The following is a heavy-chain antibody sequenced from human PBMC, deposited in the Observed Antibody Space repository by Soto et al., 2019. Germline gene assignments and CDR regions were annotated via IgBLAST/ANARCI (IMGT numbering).Heavy chain of an antibody. CDR2: INPKSGGT. Sequence: QVQLVQSGAEVKKPGASVKVSCKASGYSFTDYHIHWVRQAPGQGLEWLGRINPKSGGTSTAQKFQGWVTTPTDTSLSTASMERTRLTSDGTAIYYCARGDSTDCSNGVCSFFYNHDMDVWGQGTTVTVSS. D-gene: IGHD2-8*01. CDR1: GYSFTDYH. J-gene: IGHJ6*02. V-gene: IGHV1-2*04. CDR3: ARGDSTDCSNGVCSFFYNHDMDV.